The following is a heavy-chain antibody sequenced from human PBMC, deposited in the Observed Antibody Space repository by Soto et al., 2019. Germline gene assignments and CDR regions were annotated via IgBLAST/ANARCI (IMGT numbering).Heavy chain of an antibody. CDR2: ISAYNGNT. V-gene: IGHV1-18*01. J-gene: IGHJ4*02. CDR1: GYTFTNFG. CDR3: ATGSYYGSGSYGY. D-gene: IGHD3-10*01. Sequence: ASVKVSCKASGYTFTNFGISWVRQAPGQGLEWMGWISAYNGNTNYAQNFQGRVTMTKDTSTDTAYMELSSLRSEDTAVYYCATGSYYGSGSYGYWSQGTLVTVSS.